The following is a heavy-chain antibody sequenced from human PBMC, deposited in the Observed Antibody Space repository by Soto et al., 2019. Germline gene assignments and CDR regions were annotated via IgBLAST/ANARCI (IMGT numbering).Heavy chain of an antibody. J-gene: IGHJ5*02. V-gene: IGHV4-34*01. Sequence: QVQLQQWGAGLLKPSETLSLTCAVYGGSFSGYYWSWIRQPPGKGLEWIGEINHSGSTNYNPSLKTRVTISVDTSKNQFSLKVSSVTAADTAMYYCARARAYSYGPTHHWGQGTLVTVSS. CDR2: INHSGST. D-gene: IGHD5-18*01. CDR1: GGSFSGYY. CDR3: ARARAYSYGPTHH.